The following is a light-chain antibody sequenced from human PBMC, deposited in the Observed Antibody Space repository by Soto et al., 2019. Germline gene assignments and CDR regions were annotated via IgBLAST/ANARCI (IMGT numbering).Light chain of an antibody. V-gene: IGKV1-12*01. CDR3: QQSYSSKWT. Sequence: DMQMTQSPSSVSASVGDRVTITCRATQGISSWLAWYQQKPGKAPKLLIYAASNFQSGVPSRFSGSGSGTDFTLTISSLQPEDFATYYCQQSYSSKWTFGQGTKVDIK. J-gene: IGKJ1*01. CDR2: AAS. CDR1: QGISSW.